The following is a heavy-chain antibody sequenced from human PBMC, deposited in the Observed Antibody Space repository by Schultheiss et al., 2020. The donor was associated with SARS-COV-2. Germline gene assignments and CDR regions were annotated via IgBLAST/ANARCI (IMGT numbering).Heavy chain of an antibody. CDR3: VKVSVAGTSVDY. J-gene: IGHJ4*02. D-gene: IGHD6-19*01. Sequence: GGSLRLSCSASGFSFSIYAMHWVRQAPGKGLEYVSAISGNGGDTFYADSVKGRFTISRDNSKNTLYLQMSSLRAEDTAVYYCVKVSVAGTSVDYWGQGTLVTVSS. CDR2: ISGNGGDT. CDR1: GFSFSIYA. V-gene: IGHV3-64D*06.